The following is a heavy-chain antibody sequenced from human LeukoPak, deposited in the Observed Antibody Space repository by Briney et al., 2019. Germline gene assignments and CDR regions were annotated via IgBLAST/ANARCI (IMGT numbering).Heavy chain of an antibody. CDR2: MNPNSGNT. V-gene: IGHV1-8*02. CDR1: GYTFTSYD. D-gene: IGHD5-18*01. CDR3: ARGTRGYSYGESSLAYYYYYYMDV. J-gene: IGHJ6*03. Sequence: ASVKVSCKASGYTFTSYDINWVRQATGQGLEWMGWMNPNSGNTGSAQKLQGRVTMTTDTSTRTAYMELRSLRSDDTAVYYCARGTRGYSYGESSLAYYYYYYMDVWGKGSTVTVSS.